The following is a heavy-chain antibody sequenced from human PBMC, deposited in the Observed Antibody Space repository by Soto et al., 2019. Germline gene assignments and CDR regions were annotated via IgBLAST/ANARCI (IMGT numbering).Heavy chain of an antibody. D-gene: IGHD5-18*01. V-gene: IGHV1-3*04. Sequence: ASLKCSCKSSRYTFTAYAMHWLRQAPGQSLDWLGWIDTGNHNTKYSQKFQDRVTITADTFSNRADLELSSLRYEDTAVYYCARDRDSFAYLPLWPADFWGQGTLVTVSS. J-gene: IGHJ4*02. CDR1: RYTFTAYA. CDR3: ARDRDSFAYLPLWPADF. CDR2: IDTGNHNT.